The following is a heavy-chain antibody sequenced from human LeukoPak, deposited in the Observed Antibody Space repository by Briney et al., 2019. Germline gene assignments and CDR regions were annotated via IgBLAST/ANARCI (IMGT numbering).Heavy chain of an antibody. CDR3: ARDLQYYVAMDV. J-gene: IGHJ6*02. CDR1: GFTFRPYA. Sequence: PGGSLRLSCEASGFTFRPYARTWVRQAPGKGLEWVSSIGSDNKPHYSESVKGRFAISRDNSKSMLFLQLNSLRAEDTALYYCARDLQYYVAMDVWGQGTTVTVSS. CDR2: IGSDNKP. D-gene: IGHD3-10*02. V-gene: IGHV3-23*01.